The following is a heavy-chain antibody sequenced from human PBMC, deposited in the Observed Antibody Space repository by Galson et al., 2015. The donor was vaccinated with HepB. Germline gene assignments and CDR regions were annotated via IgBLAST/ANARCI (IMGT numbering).Heavy chain of an antibody. J-gene: IGHJ3*02. CDR1: GFTFSSYA. Sequence: SLRLSCAASGFTFSSYAMHWVRQAPGKGLEWVAVISYDGSNKYYADSVKGRFTISRDNSKNTLYLQMNSLRAEDTAVYYCARPPYSYYDSSGDAFDIWGQGTMVTVSS. V-gene: IGHV3-30-3*01. CDR3: ARPPYSYYDSSGDAFDI. D-gene: IGHD3-22*01. CDR2: ISYDGSNK.